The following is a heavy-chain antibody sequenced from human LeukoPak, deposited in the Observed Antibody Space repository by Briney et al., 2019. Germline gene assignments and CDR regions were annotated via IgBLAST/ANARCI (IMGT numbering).Heavy chain of an antibody. Sequence: PGGSLRLSCAASGFTFSSYEMNWVRQAPGKGLEWVSYISSSGSTIHYVDSVKGRFTISRDNTKNSLSLQMNSLRAEDTAVYYCARDLGVVVTAWGYWGPGTLVTVSS. V-gene: IGHV3-48*03. CDR2: ISSSGSTI. CDR1: GFTFSSYE. CDR3: ARDLGVVVTAWGY. J-gene: IGHJ4*02. D-gene: IGHD2-21*02.